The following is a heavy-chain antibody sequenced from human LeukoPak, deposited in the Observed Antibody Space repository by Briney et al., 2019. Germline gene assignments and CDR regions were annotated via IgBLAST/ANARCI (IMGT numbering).Heavy chain of an antibody. V-gene: IGHV3-33*01. D-gene: IGHD2-15*01. Sequence: GRSLRLSCAASGFTFSSYGMHWVRQAPGKGLEWVAVMYYDGISKYYADSVKGRFNISRDNSKNTLYVKMNSLRVEDTAVYYCARDYYCSGGSCLYFDYWGQGTLVTVSS. CDR2: MYYDGISK. CDR3: ARDYYCSGGSCLYFDY. J-gene: IGHJ4*02. CDR1: GFTFSSYG.